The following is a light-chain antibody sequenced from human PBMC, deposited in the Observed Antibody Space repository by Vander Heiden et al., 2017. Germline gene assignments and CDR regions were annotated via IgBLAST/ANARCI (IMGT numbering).Light chain of an antibody. CDR3: VTWDTSLSTLV. CDR2: DNN. CDR1: SYNIENKY. V-gene: IGLV1-51*01. J-gene: IGLJ1*01. Sequence: QPVFTLPPSVSAAPGQKDTISCSGSSYNIENKYVCWYLQIPGAAPKLLIYDNNKRPSGIPDRFSASKSGTSATLGITGLQTGDEADYYCVTWDTSLSTLVFGPGTKVTVL.